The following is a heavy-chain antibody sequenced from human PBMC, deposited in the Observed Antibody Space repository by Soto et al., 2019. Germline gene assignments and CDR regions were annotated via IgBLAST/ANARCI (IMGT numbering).Heavy chain of an antibody. J-gene: IGHJ2*01. CDR3: ARVSRSGYYIHWYFDL. V-gene: IGHV3-48*01. Sequence: EVQLVESGGGLVQPGGSLRLSCAASGFTFSSYSMNWVRQAPGKGLEWVSYISSSSSTIYYADSVKGRFTISRDNAKNSLYLQMNSLRAEDTAVYYCARVSRSGYYIHWYFDLWGRGTLVTVSS. D-gene: IGHD3-3*01. CDR1: GFTFSSYS. CDR2: ISSSSSTI.